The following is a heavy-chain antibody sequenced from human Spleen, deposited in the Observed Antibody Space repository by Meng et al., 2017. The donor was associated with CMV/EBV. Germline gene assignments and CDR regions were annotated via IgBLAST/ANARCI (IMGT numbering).Heavy chain of an antibody. CDR1: GFTFSNAW. V-gene: IGHV3-15*01. CDR3: AKDIRLSSYYYGMDV. Sequence: GESLKISCAGSGFTFSNAWMSWVRQAPGKGLEWVGRIISKTDGGTTDFAAPVKGRFTISRDDSKNTMYLQMNSLRAEDTAVYYCAKDIRLSSYYYGMDVWGQGTTVTVSS. CDR2: IISKTDGGTT. D-gene: IGHD3-16*01. J-gene: IGHJ6*02.